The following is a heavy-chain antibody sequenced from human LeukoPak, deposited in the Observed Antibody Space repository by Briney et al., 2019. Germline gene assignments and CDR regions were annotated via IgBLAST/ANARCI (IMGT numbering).Heavy chain of an antibody. CDR1: GYTFTSYY. CDR3: ARGGDSSGYSLDY. CDR2: INPSGGST. V-gene: IGHV1-46*01. D-gene: IGHD3-22*01. J-gene: IGHJ4*02. Sequence: ASVKVSCKASGYTFTSYYMHWVRQAPGQGLEWMGIINPSGGSTSHAQKCQGTVTMTRDMSTSTVYMELSRLRSEDTAVYYCARGGDSSGYSLDYWGQGTLVTVSS.